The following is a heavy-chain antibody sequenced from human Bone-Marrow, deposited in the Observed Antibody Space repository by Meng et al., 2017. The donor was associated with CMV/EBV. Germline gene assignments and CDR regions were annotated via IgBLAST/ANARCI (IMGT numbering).Heavy chain of an antibody. CDR3: AKDLSYCGGDCYSGYYDY. Sequence: GESLKISCAASGCTFSSYAMSWVRQAPGKGLEWVSAISGSGGRTYYADYVKGRCTISRDNSKNTLYLQMNSLRAEDTAVYYCAKDLSYCGGDCYSGYYDYWGEGTLVTVSS. CDR2: ISGSGGRT. J-gene: IGHJ4*02. V-gene: IGHV3-23*01. D-gene: IGHD2-21*01. CDR1: GCTFSSYA.